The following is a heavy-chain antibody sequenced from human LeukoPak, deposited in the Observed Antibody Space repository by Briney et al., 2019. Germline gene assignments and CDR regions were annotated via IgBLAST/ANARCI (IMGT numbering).Heavy chain of an antibody. CDR1: GGSFSDYY. J-gene: IGHJ5*01. Sequence: SETLSLTCAVYGGSFSDYYWNWIRQPPGKGLEWIGEINHSGSTNYNPSLKSRVTISADTSKNQFSLKLNFVTAADTAIYYCVRDCSNSGCTQRRFDSWGQGTLVAVSS. D-gene: IGHD2-2*01. V-gene: IGHV4-34*01. CDR3: VRDCSNSGCTQRRFDS. CDR2: INHSGST.